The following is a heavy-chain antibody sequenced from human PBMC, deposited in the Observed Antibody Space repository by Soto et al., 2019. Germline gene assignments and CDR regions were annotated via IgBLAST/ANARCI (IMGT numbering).Heavy chain of an antibody. V-gene: IGHV3-21*01. CDR3: AREAHPYYDFWSGSPYGMDV. CDR2: ISSSSSYI. CDR1: GFTFSSYS. Sequence: GGSLRLSCAACGFTFSSYSMNWVRQAPGKGLEWVSSISSSSSYIYYADSVKGRFTISRDNAKNSLYLQMNSLRAEDTAVYYCAREAHPYYDFWSGSPYGMDVWGQGTTVTVSS. D-gene: IGHD3-3*01. J-gene: IGHJ6*02.